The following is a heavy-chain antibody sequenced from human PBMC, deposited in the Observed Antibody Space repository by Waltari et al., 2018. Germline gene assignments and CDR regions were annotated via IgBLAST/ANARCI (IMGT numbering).Heavy chain of an antibody. D-gene: IGHD3-3*01. V-gene: IGHV3-7*01. J-gene: IGHJ6*02. CDR3: AREQVNYDFWSGYYRTYGMDV. Sequence: EVQLVESGGGLVQPGGSLRLSCAASGFTFSSYWMSWVRQAPGTGLEWVANIKQDGSEKYYVDSVKGRFTISRDNAKNSLYLQMNSLRAEDTAVYYCAREQVNYDFWSGYYRTYGMDVWGQGTTVTVSS. CDR1: GFTFSSYW. CDR2: IKQDGSEK.